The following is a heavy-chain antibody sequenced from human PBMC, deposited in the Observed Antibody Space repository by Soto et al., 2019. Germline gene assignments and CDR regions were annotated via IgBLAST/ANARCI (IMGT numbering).Heavy chain of an antibody. CDR2: IYWDDDK. CDR3: AHRGYYDSSGLPEFDY. D-gene: IGHD3-22*01. Sequence: QITLKESGPTLVKPTQTLTLTCTFSGFSLSTSGVGVGWIRQPPGKALEWLALIYWDDDKRYSPSLKSRLTITKDTSKNQVVLTMTNMDPVDTATYYCAHRGYYDSSGLPEFDYWGQGTLVTVSS. J-gene: IGHJ4*02. V-gene: IGHV2-5*02. CDR1: GFSLSTSGVG.